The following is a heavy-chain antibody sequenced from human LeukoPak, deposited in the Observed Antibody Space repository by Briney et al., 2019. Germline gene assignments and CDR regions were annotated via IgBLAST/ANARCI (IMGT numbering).Heavy chain of an antibody. D-gene: IGHD3-10*01. V-gene: IGHV4-39*02. CDR2: IYYSGST. CDR1: GGSISSSSYY. CDR3: ARDRGGSRFGEWDYYYGMDV. Sequence: PSETLSLTCTVSGGSISSSSYYWGWIRQPPGKGLEWIGSIYYSGSTYYNPSLKSRVTISVDTSKNQFSLKLSSVTAADTAVYYCARDRGGSRFGEWDYYYGMDVWGQGTTVTVSS. J-gene: IGHJ6*02.